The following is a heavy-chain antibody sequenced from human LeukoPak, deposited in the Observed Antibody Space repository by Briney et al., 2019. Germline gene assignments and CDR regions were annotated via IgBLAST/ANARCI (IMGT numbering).Heavy chain of an antibody. CDR2: IKQDGSEK. CDR3: ARDRYCSGGSCFQDC. D-gene: IGHD2-15*01. Sequence: PGGSLRLSCAASGFTFSSYWMSWVRQAPGKGLGWVANIKQDGSEKYYVESVEGRFTISRDNAENSLYLQMNSLRAEDTAVYYCARDRYCSGGSCFQDCWGQGTLVTVSS. V-gene: IGHV3-7*01. CDR1: GFTFSSYW. J-gene: IGHJ4*02.